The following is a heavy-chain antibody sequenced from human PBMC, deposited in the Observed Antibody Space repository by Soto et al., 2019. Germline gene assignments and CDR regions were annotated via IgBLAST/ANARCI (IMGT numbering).Heavy chain of an antibody. V-gene: IGHV1-18*01. Sequence: GASVKVSCKASGYTFTRYGISWVRQAPGQGLEWMGWISGYNGDANYAQRFQGRVSMTRYTSISTAYMELSSLKSEDTAVYYCSVAVARIAIGYAFDICGQGTMVTGSS. D-gene: IGHD6-19*01. CDR1: GYTFTRYG. CDR3: SVAVARIAIGYAFDI. CDR2: ISGYNGDA. J-gene: IGHJ3*02.